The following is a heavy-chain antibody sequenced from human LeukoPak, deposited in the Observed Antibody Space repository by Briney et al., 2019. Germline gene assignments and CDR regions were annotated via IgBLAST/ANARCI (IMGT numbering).Heavy chain of an antibody. CDR3: AKDRTSCLDY. J-gene: IGHJ4*02. CDR1: GFTFSSYG. D-gene: IGHD2-2*01. Sequence: GGSLRLSCAASGFTFSSYGMHWVRQAPGKGLEWVAVISYDGSNKYYADSVKGRFTISRDNSKNTLYLQMNSLRAEDTAVYYCAKDRTSCLDYWGQRTLVTVSS. V-gene: IGHV3-30*18. CDR2: ISYDGSNK.